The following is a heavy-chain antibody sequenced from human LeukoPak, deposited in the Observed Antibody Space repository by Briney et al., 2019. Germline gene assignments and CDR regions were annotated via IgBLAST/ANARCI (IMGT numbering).Heavy chain of an antibody. CDR3: AKAPLLWFGEYYFDY. CDR2: ISGSGGST. V-gene: IGHV3-23*01. CDR1: GFTFSSYA. D-gene: IGHD3-10*01. Sequence: GGYLRLSCAASGFTFSSYAMSWVRQAPGKGLEWVSAISGSGGSTYYADSVKGRFTISRDNSKNTLYLQMNSLRAEDTAVYYCAKAPLLWFGEYYFDYWGQGTLVTVSS. J-gene: IGHJ4*02.